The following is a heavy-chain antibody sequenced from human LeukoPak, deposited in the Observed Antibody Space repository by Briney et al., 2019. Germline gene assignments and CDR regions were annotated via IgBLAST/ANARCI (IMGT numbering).Heavy chain of an antibody. Sequence: GGSLRLSCAASGFTFSSYWMSWVRQAPGKGLEWVANIKQDGSEKYYVDSVKGRFTISRDNAKNSLYLQMNGLRAEDTAVYYCARTYYDFWSGYPLGYWGQGTLVTVSS. J-gene: IGHJ4*02. V-gene: IGHV3-7*01. CDR2: IKQDGSEK. CDR1: GFTFSSYW. CDR3: ARTYYDFWSGYPLGY. D-gene: IGHD3-3*01.